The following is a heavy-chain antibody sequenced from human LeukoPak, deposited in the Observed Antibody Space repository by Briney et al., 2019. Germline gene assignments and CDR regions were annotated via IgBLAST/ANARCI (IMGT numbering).Heavy chain of an antibody. CDR2: ITSSSTTI. V-gene: IGHV3-48*04. D-gene: IGHD3-9*01. CDR3: ARCYFDILTGYYSEVFGTFDI. J-gene: IGHJ3*02. CDR1: GFTFSSYS. Sequence: GGSLRLSCAASGFTFSSYSMNWVRQAPGKGLEWISYITSSSTTIYYADSVKGRFTISRDNAKNSLYLQMHSLRAEDTAVYYCARCYFDILTGYYSEVFGTFDIWGQGTVVTVSS.